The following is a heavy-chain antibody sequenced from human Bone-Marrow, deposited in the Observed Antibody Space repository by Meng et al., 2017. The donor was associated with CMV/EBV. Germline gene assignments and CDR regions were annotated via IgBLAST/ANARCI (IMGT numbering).Heavy chain of an antibody. Sequence: FTFSSYAMHWVRQAPGKGLELVAVISYDGSNKYYADSVKGRFTITRDNSKNTLYLQMNSLRAEDTAVYYCARGARGVVIVPSPGWFDPWGQGTLVTVSS. CDR3: ARGARGVVIVPSPGWFDP. V-gene: IGHV3-30-3*01. D-gene: IGHD2-21*01. CDR1: FTFSSYA. CDR2: ISYDGSNK. J-gene: IGHJ5*02.